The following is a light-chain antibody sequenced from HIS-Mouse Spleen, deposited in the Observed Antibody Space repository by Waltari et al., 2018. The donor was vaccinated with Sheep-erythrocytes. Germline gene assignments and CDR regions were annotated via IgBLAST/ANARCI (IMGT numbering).Light chain of an antibody. CDR2: DAS. CDR3: CSYAGSYNHV. J-gene: IGLJ1*01. V-gene: IGLV2-11*01. Sequence: QSALTQPRSVSGSPGQSVTISCTGTSSDVGGYNYVSWYQQHPAKPPKLMIYDASKRPSGVPDRFSCSKSGNTASLTISGLQAEDEADYYCCSYAGSYNHVFATGTKVTVL. CDR1: SSDVGGYNY.